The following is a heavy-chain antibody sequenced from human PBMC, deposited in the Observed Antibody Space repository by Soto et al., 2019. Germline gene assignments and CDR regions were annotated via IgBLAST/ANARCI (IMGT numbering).Heavy chain of an antibody. V-gene: IGHV1-18*01. CDR1: CYTFTSYG. Sequence: SVKVSYEGSCYTFTSYGISWVRQAPVQGLEWMGWISAYNGNTNYAQKLQGRVTMTTDTSTSTAYMELRSLRSDDTAVYYCARDRLCGGDCYLAWFDPWGQGTLVTVYS. D-gene: IGHD2-21*02. J-gene: IGHJ5*02. CDR3: ARDRLCGGDCYLAWFDP. CDR2: ISAYNGNT.